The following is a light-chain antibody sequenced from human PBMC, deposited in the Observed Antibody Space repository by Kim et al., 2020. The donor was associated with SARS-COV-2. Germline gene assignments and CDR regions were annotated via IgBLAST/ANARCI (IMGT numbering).Light chain of an antibody. CDR1: SLRNYF. V-gene: IGLV3-19*01. J-gene: IGLJ2*01. CDR3: NSRDSNGNHLV. Sequence: SSELTQDPAVSVAWGQTVRITCQGDSLRNYFASWYQQRPGQAPILVIYGKNSRPSGIPDRFSGSSPGSTASLTITGAQAEDEADYYCNSRDSNGNHLVFGGGTQLTVL. CDR2: GKN.